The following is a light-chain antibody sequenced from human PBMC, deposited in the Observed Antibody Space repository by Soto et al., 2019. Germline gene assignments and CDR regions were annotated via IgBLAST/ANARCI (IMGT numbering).Light chain of an antibody. J-gene: IGKJ3*01. CDR3: QQYQSYFLT. CDR2: DAS. Sequence: DIQMTQSPSTLSASVGDRVTITCRASRSISRSLAWYQQKSGKAPKLLIYDASSLESGVPSRFSGSGFGTELTLTISGLQPDDFATYYCQQYQSYFLTFGPGTTVDMK. CDR1: RSISRS. V-gene: IGKV1-5*01.